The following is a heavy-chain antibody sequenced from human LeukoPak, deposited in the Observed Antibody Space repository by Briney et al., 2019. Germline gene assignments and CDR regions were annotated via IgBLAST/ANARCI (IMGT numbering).Heavy chain of an antibody. V-gene: IGHV3-30-3*01. Sequence: PGRSLRLSCAASGFTFSSYAMHWVRQAPGKGLEWVAVISYDGSNKYYADSVKGRFTISRDNSKNTLYLQMNSLRAEDTAVYYCAKDYVAATYYYYGMDVWGQGTTVTVSS. CDR3: AKDYVAATYYYYGMDV. D-gene: IGHD2-15*01. CDR2: ISYDGSNK. CDR1: GFTFSSYA. J-gene: IGHJ6*02.